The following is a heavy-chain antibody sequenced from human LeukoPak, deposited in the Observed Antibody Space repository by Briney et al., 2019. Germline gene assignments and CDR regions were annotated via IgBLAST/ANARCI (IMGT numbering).Heavy chain of an antibody. CDR2: IIPIFGTA. CDR3: ARAPYDSSGYYYVFYFDY. Sequence: GSWVKVSCKASGGTFISYAMSWGRHAPGQALEWMGGIIPIFGTANYAQKFQGRVTITTDESTSTAYMELSSLRSEDTAVYYCARAPYDSSGYYYVFYFDYWGQGTLVTVSS. D-gene: IGHD3-22*01. V-gene: IGHV1-69*05. J-gene: IGHJ4*02. CDR1: GGTFISYA.